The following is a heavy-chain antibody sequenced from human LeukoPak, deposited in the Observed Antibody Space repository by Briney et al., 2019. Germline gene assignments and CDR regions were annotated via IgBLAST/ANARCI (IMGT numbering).Heavy chain of an antibody. CDR1: GYTFTDFG. D-gene: IGHD1-26*01. CDR2: ISAYNGNI. CDR3: ATSRRSGSYPNWFDP. Sequence: ASVKVSRKTSGYTFTDFGISWVRQAPGQGLEWMGWISAYNGNINYAQKFQGRVTMTTDTSTSTAYMELRSLRSDDTAVYYCATSRRSGSYPNWFDPWGQGTLVTVSS. J-gene: IGHJ5*02. V-gene: IGHV1-18*01.